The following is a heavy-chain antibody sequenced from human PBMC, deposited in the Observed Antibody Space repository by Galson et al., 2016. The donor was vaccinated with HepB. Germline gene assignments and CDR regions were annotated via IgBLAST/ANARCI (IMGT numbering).Heavy chain of an antibody. D-gene: IGHD3-10*01. J-gene: IGHJ2*01. V-gene: IGHV3-21*01. Sequence: SLRLSCAASGFSFSSYAMNWVRQAPGKGLEWVSYISSTINYIYYSDSVKGRCTISNDNAKNSLFLQMNSLRAEDTAVYYCARDRTYYNGDWYFDVWGRGTLVTVSS. CDR3: ARDRTYYNGDWYFDV. CDR1: GFSFSSYA. CDR2: ISSTINYI.